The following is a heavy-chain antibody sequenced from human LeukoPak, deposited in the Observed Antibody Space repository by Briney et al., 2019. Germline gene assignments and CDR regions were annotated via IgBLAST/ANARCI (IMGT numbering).Heavy chain of an antibody. CDR2: INHSGST. CDR1: GGSFSGYY. Sequence: SETLSLTCAVYGGSFSGYYWSWIRQPPGKGLEWIGEINHSGSTNYNPSLKSRVTISVDTSKNQFSLKLSSVTAADTAVYYCASSTVTTDLDYWGQGTLVTVSS. J-gene: IGHJ4*02. D-gene: IGHD4-17*01. V-gene: IGHV4-34*01. CDR3: ASSTVTTDLDY.